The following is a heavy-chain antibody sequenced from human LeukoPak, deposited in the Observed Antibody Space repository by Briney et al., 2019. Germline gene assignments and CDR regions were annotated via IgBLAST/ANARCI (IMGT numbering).Heavy chain of an antibody. D-gene: IGHD6-19*01. Sequence: GGSLRVSCAASGFTFSSYAMSWVRQAPGKGLEWVSFISGSDGRTYYVDSVKGRFTISRDNSKNTLYLRMNSLRAEDTAVYYCAKDPLDYSSGSPGDVWGKGTTVTISS. CDR3: AKDPLDYSSGSPGDV. J-gene: IGHJ6*04. V-gene: IGHV3-23*01. CDR1: GFTFSSYA. CDR2: ISGSDGRT.